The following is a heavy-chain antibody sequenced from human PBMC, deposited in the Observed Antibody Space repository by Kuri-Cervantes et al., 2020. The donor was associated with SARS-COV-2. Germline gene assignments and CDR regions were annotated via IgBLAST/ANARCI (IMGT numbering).Heavy chain of an antibody. Sequence: GSLRLSCTVSGGSISSHYWSWIRQPPGKGLEWIGYIYYSGSTNYNPSLKSRVTISVDTSKNQFSLKLSSVTAADTAVYYCAGTIMVQAFDIWGQGTMVTVSS. CDR1: GGSISSHY. V-gene: IGHV4-59*08. D-gene: IGHD4/OR15-4a*01. CDR2: IYYSGST. CDR3: AGTIMVQAFDI. J-gene: IGHJ3*02.